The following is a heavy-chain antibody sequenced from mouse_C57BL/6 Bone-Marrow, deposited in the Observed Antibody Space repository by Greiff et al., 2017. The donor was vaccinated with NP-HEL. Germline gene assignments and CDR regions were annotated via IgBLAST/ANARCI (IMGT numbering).Heavy chain of an antibody. CDR1: GYAFTNYL. Sequence: VQLQQSGAELVRPGTSVKVSCKASGYAFTNYLIEWVKQRPGQGLEWIGVINPGSGGTNYNEKFKGKATLTADKSSSTAYMQLSSLTSEDSAVYFCARGVDYSNSYYYAMDYWGQGTSVTVSS. V-gene: IGHV1-54*01. CDR3: ARGVDYSNSYYYAMDY. J-gene: IGHJ4*01. CDR2: INPGSGGT. D-gene: IGHD2-5*01.